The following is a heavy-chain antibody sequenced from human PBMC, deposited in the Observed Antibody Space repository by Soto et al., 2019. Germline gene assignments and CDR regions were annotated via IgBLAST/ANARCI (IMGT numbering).Heavy chain of an antibody. D-gene: IGHD4-17*01. V-gene: IGHV4-39*01. Sequence: SETLSLTCTVSGGSISFSNYHWTWLRQSPGKGPEWIGSGTTYYNPSLRSRVTISLDTSQNQFSLRMHSVTAADTAVYYCATYGGDTGRFDYWGRGILVTVSS. J-gene: IGHJ4*02. CDR3: ATYGGDTGRFDY. CDR2: GTT. CDR1: GGSISFSNYH.